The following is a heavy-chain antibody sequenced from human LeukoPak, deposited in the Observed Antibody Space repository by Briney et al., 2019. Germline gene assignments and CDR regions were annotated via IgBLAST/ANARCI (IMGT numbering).Heavy chain of an antibody. CDR3: ARLFGVATSDY. V-gene: IGHV1-2*07. D-gene: IGHD5-12*01. CDR1: GYTFTGYY. Sequence: ASVKVSCKASGYTFTGYYIHWVRRAPGQGLEWMGWINPNSGDTNYAHKFQGRVTMTRDTPISIAHMELSGLRFDDTAMYYCARLFGVATSDYWGQGTLVTVSS. CDR2: INPNSGDT. J-gene: IGHJ4*02.